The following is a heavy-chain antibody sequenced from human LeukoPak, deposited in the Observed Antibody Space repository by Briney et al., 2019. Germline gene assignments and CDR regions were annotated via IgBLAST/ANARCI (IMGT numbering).Heavy chain of an antibody. CDR1: GFSFTMYG. J-gene: IGHJ4*02. V-gene: IGHV3-30*18. Sequence: GGSLRLSCAASGFSFTMYGIHWVRQAPGKGLEWVAVISTDGNNEYYANSVKGRFTISRDNSKNTLYLQMTSLRTEDTAVYYCAKDQIGWAPGYVSGPLDQWGQGTLVTVSS. CDR2: ISTDGNNE. CDR3: AKDQIGWAPGYVSGPLDQ. D-gene: IGHD6-19*01.